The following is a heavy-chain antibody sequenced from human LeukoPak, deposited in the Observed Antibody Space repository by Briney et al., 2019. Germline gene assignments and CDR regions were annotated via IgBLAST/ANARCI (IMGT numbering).Heavy chain of an antibody. CDR3: AKIRSPHRTRGSSGAYFDY. CDR2: IWYDGSNK. J-gene: IGHJ4*02. D-gene: IGHD1-26*01. V-gene: IGHV3-33*06. Sequence: PGGSLRLSCAASGFTFSSYGMHWVRQAPGKGLEWVAVIWYDGSNKYYADSVKGRFTISRDSSKNTLYLQMNSLRAEDTAVYYCAKIRSPHRTRGSSGAYFDYWGQGTLVTVSS. CDR1: GFTFSSYG.